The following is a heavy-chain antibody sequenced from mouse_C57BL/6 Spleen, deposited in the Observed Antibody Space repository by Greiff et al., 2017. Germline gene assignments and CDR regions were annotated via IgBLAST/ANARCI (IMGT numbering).Heavy chain of an antibody. J-gene: IGHJ2*01. Sequence: QVQLKESGPGLVQPSQSLSITCTVSGFSLTSYGVHWVRQSPGKGLEWLGVIWSGGSTDYNAAFISRLSISKDNSKSQVFFRMNSLQADDTAIYYCARISLGYYFDYWGQGTTLTVSS. V-gene: IGHV2-2*01. CDR3: ARISLGYYFDY. D-gene: IGHD3-3*01. CDR2: IWSGGST. CDR1: GFSLTSYG.